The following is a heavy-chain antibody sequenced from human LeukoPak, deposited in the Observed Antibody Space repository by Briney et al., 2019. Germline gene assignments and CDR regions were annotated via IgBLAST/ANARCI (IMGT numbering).Heavy chain of an antibody. CDR2: IIINSSYK. CDR3: AREDSSSAFDS. J-gene: IGHJ5*01. D-gene: IGHD6-6*01. V-gene: IGHV3-11*06. CDR1: GFTISNYY. Sequence: PGGPLRLSCVASGFTISNYYISWIRQAPGKRLEWVSYIIINSSYKEYADSVKGRFTIFRDNGLNALYLQMNSLRAEDTAVYYCAREDSSSAFDSWGQGTLVSVSS.